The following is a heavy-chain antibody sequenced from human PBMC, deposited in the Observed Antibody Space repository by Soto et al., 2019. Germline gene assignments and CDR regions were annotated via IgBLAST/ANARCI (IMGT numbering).Heavy chain of an antibody. J-gene: IGHJ4*02. CDR2: IIPIFGTA. Sequence: QVQLVQSGAEVKKPGSSVKVSCKASGGTFSSYAISWVRQAPGQGLGWMGGIIPIFGTANYAQKFQGRVTITADESTSTAYMELSSLRSEDTAVYYCAREAGCYYDSSGYYQEYYFDYWGQGTLVTVSS. V-gene: IGHV1-69*01. CDR3: AREAGCYYDSSGYYQEYYFDY. CDR1: GGTFSSYA. D-gene: IGHD3-22*01.